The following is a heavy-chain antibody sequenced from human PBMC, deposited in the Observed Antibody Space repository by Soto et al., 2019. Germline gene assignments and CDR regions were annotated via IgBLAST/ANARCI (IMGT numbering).Heavy chain of an antibody. Sequence: GGSLRLSCAASGFSFGRYAMRWVRQAPGKGLEWVASIPYDGGNRKYADSVKGRFTISRDNAKDMLYLHMSSLGPDDTSVYYCAREYLDYGPDVWGHGTSVTVSS. V-gene: IGHV3-30-3*01. CDR3: AREYLDYGPDV. CDR2: IPYDGGNR. CDR1: GFSFGRYA. J-gene: IGHJ6*02.